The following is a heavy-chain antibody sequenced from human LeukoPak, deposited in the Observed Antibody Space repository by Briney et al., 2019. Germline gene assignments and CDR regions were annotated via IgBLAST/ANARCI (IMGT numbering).Heavy chain of an antibody. J-gene: IGHJ4*02. CDR3: AKEGTLLEYSSSWGFFDY. CDR2: IWYDGSNK. D-gene: IGHD6-6*01. V-gene: IGHV3-33*06. Sequence: GGSLRLSCAASGFTFSSYGMHWVRQAPGKGLEWVAVIWYDGSNKYYADSVKGRFTIPRDNSKNTLYLQMNSLRAEDTAVYYCAKEGTLLEYSSSWGFFDYWGQGTLVTVSS. CDR1: GFTFSSYG.